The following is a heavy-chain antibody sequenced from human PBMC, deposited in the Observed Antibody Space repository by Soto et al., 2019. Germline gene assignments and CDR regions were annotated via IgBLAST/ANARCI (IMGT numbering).Heavy chain of an antibody. CDR3: ARDRAAARDYYYGMDV. CDR1: GFTFSSYG. J-gene: IGHJ6*02. V-gene: IGHV3-33*01. D-gene: IGHD6-6*01. Sequence: QVQLVESGGGVVQPGRSLRLSCAASGFTFSSYGMHWVRQAPGKGLEWVAVIWYDGSNKYYADSVKGRFTISRDNSKNTLYLQMNSLRAEDTAVYYCARDRAAARDYYYGMDVWGQGTTVTVSS. CDR2: IWYDGSNK.